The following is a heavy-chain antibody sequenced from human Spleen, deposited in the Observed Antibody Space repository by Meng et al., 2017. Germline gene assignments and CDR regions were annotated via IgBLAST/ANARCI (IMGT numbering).Heavy chain of an antibody. CDR3: ARDMGGYRYYYGMDV. CDR2: IIPIFGIP. D-gene: IGHD1-26*01. CDR1: GGTFSNYT. J-gene: IGHJ6*02. Sequence: SVKVSCKASGGTFSNYTMSWVRQAPGQGLEWMGGIIPIFGIPNYAQKFQGRVTIIADESTSTAYMELSSLRSEDTAVYYCARDMGGYRYYYGMDVWGQGTTVTVLL. V-gene: IGHV1-69*13.